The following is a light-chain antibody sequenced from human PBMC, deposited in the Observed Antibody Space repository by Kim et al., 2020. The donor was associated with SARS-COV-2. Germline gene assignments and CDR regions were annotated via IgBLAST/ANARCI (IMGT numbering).Light chain of an antibody. CDR2: GAS. V-gene: IGKV3-20*01. J-gene: IGKJ1*01. CDR1: QSLSNSY. CDR3: QQYDTTPWT. Sequence: SQGERATLSCRASQSLSNSYLAWYQQRPGQAPRLLIFGASARATGIPDRFSGGGSGTDFTLTISRLEPEDFAVYYCQQYDTTPWTFGQGTKVDIK.